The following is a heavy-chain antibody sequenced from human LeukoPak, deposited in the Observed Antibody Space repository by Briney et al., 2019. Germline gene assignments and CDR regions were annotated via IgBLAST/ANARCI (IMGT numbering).Heavy chain of an antibody. D-gene: IGHD5-18*01. V-gene: IGHV3-30*19. J-gene: IGHJ4*02. CDR1: GFTFSSYG. Sequence: GGSLRLSCAASGFTFSSYGLHGVREAPDMGLSRVAVMYYLGLKKYYASAVKGGFSISGDNFTNTLSLQMNGLRAEETAVYYCARVDTAMVPAFIDYWGQGTLVTVAS. CDR2: MYYLGLKK. CDR3: ARVDTAMVPAFIDY.